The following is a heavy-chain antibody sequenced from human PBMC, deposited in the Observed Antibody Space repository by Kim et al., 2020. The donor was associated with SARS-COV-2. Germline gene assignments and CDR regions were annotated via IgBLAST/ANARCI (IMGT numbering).Heavy chain of an antibody. Sequence: SENLSLTCAVYGGSFSGYYWSWIRQPPGKGLEWIGEINHSGSTNYNPSLKSRVTISVDTSKNQFSLKLSSVTAADTAVYYCARGGRWLPFDYWGQGTLVTVSS. D-gene: IGHD5-12*01. J-gene: IGHJ4*02. CDR3: ARGGRWLPFDY. CDR1: GGSFSGYY. CDR2: INHSGST. V-gene: IGHV4-34*01.